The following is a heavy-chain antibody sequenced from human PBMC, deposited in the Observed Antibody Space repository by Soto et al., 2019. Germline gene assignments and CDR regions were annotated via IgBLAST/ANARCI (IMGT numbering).Heavy chain of an antibody. V-gene: IGHV1-2*02. CDR1: GYTFTGYY. CDR2: INPNSGGT. Sequence: ASVKVSCKASGYTFTGYYMHWVRQAPGQGLEWMGWINPNSGGTNYAQKFQGRVTMTRDTSISTAYMELSRLRSDDTAVYYCAKSRVAAAGAKGYYYYYGMDVWGQGTTVTVSS. D-gene: IGHD6-13*01. J-gene: IGHJ6*02. CDR3: AKSRVAAAGAKGYYYYYGMDV.